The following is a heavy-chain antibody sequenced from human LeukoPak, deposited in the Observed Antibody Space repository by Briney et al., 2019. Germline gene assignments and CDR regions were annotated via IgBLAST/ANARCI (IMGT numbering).Heavy chain of an antibody. CDR3: ARTNLGYSSSWYRLDY. CDR2: IYHSGST. V-gene: IGHV4-61*01. CDR1: GGSVSSGRYY. J-gene: IGHJ4*02. D-gene: IGHD6-13*01. Sequence: SETLSLTCTVSGGSVSSGRYYWSWIRQPPGKGLEWIGYIYHSGSTYYNPSLKSRVTISVDTSKNQFSLKLSSVTAADTAVYYCARTNLGYSSSWYRLDYWGQGTLVTVSS.